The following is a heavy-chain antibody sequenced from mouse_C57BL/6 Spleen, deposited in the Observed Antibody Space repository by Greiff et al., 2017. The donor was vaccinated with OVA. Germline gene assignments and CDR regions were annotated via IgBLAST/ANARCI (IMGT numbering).Heavy chain of an antibody. V-gene: IGHV1-59*01. CDR1: GYTFTSYW. Sequence: QVQLQQPGAELVRPGTSVKLSCKASGYTFTSYWMHWVKQRPGQGLEWIGVIDPSDSSTNYNQKFKGKATLTVDTSSSTAYMQLSSLTSEDAAVYYCARWGTTVVNYFDYWGQGTTLTVSS. CDR2: IDPSDSST. J-gene: IGHJ2*01. CDR3: ARWGTTVVNYFDY. D-gene: IGHD1-1*01.